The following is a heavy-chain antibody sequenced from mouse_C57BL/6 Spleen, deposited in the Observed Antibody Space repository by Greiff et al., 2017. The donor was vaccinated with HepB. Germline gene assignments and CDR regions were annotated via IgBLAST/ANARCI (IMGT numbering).Heavy chain of an antibody. Sequence: EVQLQESGPELVKPGASVKISCKASGYSFTGYYMHWVKQSHGNILDWIGYIYPYNGVSSYNQKFKGKATLTVDKSSSTAYMELRSLTSEDSAVYYCARSHYGSSYYAMDYWGQGTSVTVSS. CDR2: IYPYNGVS. D-gene: IGHD1-1*01. CDR1: GYSFTGYY. CDR3: ARSHYGSSYYAMDY. V-gene: IGHV1-31*01. J-gene: IGHJ4*01.